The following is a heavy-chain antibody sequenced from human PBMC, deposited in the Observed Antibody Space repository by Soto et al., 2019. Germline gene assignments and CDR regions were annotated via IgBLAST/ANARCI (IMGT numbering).Heavy chain of an antibody. V-gene: IGHV1-18*01. CDR3: ARDRGSYALDY. J-gene: IGHJ4*02. D-gene: IGHD1-26*01. CDR1: GYTFTCYG. Sequence: QVQLVQSGAEVKKPGASVKVSCKASGYTFTCYGISWVRQAPGQGLEWMGWISAYSGNSNYAQKLQGRVTMTTDTSTSTVYMELRSLRSDDTAVYYCARDRGSYALDYWGQGTLVTVSS. CDR2: ISAYSGNS.